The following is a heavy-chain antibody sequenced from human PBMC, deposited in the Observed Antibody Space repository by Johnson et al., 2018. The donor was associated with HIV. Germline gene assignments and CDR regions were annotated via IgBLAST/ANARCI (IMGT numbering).Heavy chain of an antibody. Sequence: VQLVESGGGLVQPGGSLRLSCAASAFTFSSYAMSWVRQAPGKGLEWVSIITGSGGSTYYADSVKGRFTISRDNSKSTLYLQVNSLRAEDTAMYYCAKERQLVRSFDIWGQGTMVTVSS. CDR1: AFTFSSYA. CDR3: AKERQLVRSFDI. J-gene: IGHJ3*02. D-gene: IGHD6-6*01. V-gene: IGHV3-23*04. CDR2: ITGSGGST.